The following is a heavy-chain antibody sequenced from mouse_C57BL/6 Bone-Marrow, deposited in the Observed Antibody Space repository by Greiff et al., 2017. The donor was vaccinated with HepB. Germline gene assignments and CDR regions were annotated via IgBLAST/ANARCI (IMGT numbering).Heavy chain of an antibody. J-gene: IGHJ3*01. D-gene: IGHD2-4*01. CDR3: TRYYDYSFAY. CDR1: GFTFSSYA. CDR2: ISSGGDYI. V-gene: IGHV5-9-1*02. Sequence: EVMLVESGEGLVKPGGSLKLSCAASGFTFSSYAMSWVRQTPEKRLEWVAYISSGGDYIYYADTVKGRFTISRDNARNTLYLQMSSLKSEDTAMYYCTRYYDYSFAYWGQGTLVTVSA.